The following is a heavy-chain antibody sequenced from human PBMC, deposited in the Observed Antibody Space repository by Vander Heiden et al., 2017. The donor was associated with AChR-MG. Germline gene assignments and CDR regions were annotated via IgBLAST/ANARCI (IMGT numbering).Heavy chain of an antibody. CDR1: GFTFSSYA. J-gene: IGHJ4*02. Sequence: EVQLLESGGGLVQPGGSLRLSCAASGFTFSSYAMSWVRQAPGKGLEWVSAISGSGGSTYYADSVKGRFTISRDNSKNTLYLQMNSLRAEDTAVYYCAKIPGSSSSVHPNGYFDYWGQGTLVTVSS. CDR2: ISGSGGST. V-gene: IGHV3-23*01. D-gene: IGHD6-6*01. CDR3: AKIPGSSSSVHPNGYFDY.